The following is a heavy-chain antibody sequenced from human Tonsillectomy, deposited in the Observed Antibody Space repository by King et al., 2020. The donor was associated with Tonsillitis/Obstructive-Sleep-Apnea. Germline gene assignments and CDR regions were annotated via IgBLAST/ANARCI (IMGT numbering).Heavy chain of an antibody. CDR3: ARVNALGYCSSTSCRQFDY. CDR2: IYYRGST. J-gene: IGHJ4*02. CDR1: VGSISSGGYY. Sequence: QLQESGPGLVKPSQTLSLTCTVSVGSISSGGYYWSWIRQHPGKGLEWLGYIYYRGSTYYYPSLKSRVTISVYTSKNQSSHELGSVTAADTAVYYCARVNALGYCSSTSCRQFDYWGQGTLVTVSS. V-gene: IGHV4-31*03. D-gene: IGHD2-2*01.